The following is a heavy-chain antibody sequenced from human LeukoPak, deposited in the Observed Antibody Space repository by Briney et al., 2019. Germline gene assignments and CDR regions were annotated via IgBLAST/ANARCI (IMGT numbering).Heavy chain of an antibody. CDR3: ARLQDWGGELYWYFDL. J-gene: IGHJ2*01. Sequence: GGSLRLSCAASGFTFSSYSMNWVRQAPGKGLEWVSYISSSSSTIYYADSVKGRFTISRDNAKNSLYLQMNSLRAEDTAVYYCARLQDWGGELYWYFDLWGRGTLVTVSS. D-gene: IGHD7-27*01. CDR1: GFTFSSYS. CDR2: ISSSSSTI. V-gene: IGHV3-48*01.